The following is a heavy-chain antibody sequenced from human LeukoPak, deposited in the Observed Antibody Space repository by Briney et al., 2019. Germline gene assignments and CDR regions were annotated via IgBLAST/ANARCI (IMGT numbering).Heavy chain of an antibody. CDR2: IASDGSHT. Sequence: PGGSLRLSCAVSGFTVSSNYMTWVRQAPGKGLEWVADIASDGSHTFYVESVKGRFTISRDNSKNTLYLQMNSLRAEDTAVYFCARERQDTILHSGAFDIWGQGTMVTVSS. J-gene: IGHJ3*02. CDR1: GFTVSSNY. V-gene: IGHV3-30*19. CDR3: ARERQDTILHSGAFDI. D-gene: IGHD2-21*01.